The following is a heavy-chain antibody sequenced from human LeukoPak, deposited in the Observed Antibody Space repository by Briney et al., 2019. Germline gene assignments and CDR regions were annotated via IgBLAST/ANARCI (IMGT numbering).Heavy chain of an antibody. V-gene: IGHV3-7*01. D-gene: IGHD3-16*02. CDR1: GLTFSSYW. Sequence: GGSLRLSCAASGLTFSSYWMSWVRQAPGKGLEWVANVKQDGSEKYYVDSVKGRFTISRDNAKNSLYLQMNSLRAEDTAVYYCAREGVGLTFGGVIVPGYFDCWGQGTLVTVSS. J-gene: IGHJ4*02. CDR3: AREGVGLTFGGVIVPGYFDC. CDR2: VKQDGSEK.